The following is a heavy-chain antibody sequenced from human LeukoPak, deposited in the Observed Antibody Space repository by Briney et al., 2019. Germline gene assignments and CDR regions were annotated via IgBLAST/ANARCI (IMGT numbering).Heavy chain of an antibody. CDR2: IDQDGSEK. J-gene: IGHJ4*02. CDR1: GSTSSRNF. Sequence: GGSLRLSCAVSGSTSSRNFMSWVRQTPEKGLEWVANIDQDGSEKNYVDSVKGRFTISRDNAKNSLFLQMNSLRAEDTAVYYCASGAGWESGYWGQGTLVTVSS. V-gene: IGHV3-7*01. D-gene: IGHD1-26*01. CDR3: ASGAGWESGY.